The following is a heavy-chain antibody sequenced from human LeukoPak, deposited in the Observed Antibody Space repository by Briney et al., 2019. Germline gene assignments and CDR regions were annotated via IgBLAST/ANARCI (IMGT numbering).Heavy chain of an antibody. Sequence: GGSQRLSCAASGFTFSSYAMTWVRQAPGKGLEWVSLIRGSGGNTYYADSVKGRFTMSRDNSKNTLYLQMNSLRAEDTAVYYCARAEGYGGELDSWGQGTLVTVSS. V-gene: IGHV3-23*01. D-gene: IGHD4-23*01. J-gene: IGHJ4*02. CDR1: GFTFSSYA. CDR2: IRGSGGNT. CDR3: ARAEGYGGELDS.